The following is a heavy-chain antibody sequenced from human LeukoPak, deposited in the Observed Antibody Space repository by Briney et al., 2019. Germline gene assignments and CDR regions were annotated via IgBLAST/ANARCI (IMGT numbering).Heavy chain of an antibody. CDR3: ARVSLVATRGFDY. J-gene: IGHJ4*02. V-gene: IGHV3-30*02. CDR2: IRYDGSSK. Sequence: GGSLRLSCAASGFTFSGYGMHWVRQAPGKGLEWVAFIRYDGSSKYYADSVKGRFTISRDNSKNTLYLQMNSLRAEDTDVYYCARVSLVATRGFDYWGQGTLVTVSS. D-gene: IGHD5-12*01. CDR1: GFTFSGYG.